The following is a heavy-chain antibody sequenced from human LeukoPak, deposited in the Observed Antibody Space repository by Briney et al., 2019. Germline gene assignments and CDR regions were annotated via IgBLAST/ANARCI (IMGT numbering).Heavy chain of an antibody. D-gene: IGHD1-7*01. Sequence: ASVKVSCKSSGYTFTGYYMHWVRQAPGQGLEWMGWINTKSGGTHYAQKFRGRVTMTRYTSISTAYMELSRLRYDDTAVYYCARDEGWNYVNYFDFWGQGTLVTVSS. J-gene: IGHJ4*02. CDR2: INTKSGGT. V-gene: IGHV1-2*02. CDR1: GYTFTGYY. CDR3: ARDEGWNYVNYFDF.